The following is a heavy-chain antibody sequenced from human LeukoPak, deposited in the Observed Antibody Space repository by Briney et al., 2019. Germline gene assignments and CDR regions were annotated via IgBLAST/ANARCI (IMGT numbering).Heavy chain of an antibody. Sequence: GASVKVSCKASGGTFSSYAISSVRQALGQGLEWMGGIIPIFGTANYAQKFQGRVTITADESTSTAYMELSSLRSEDTAVYYCARGAGERDYYYYMDVWGKGTTVTVSS. CDR2: IIPIFGTA. V-gene: IGHV1-69*13. CDR3: ARGAGERDYYYYMDV. CDR1: GGTFSSYA. J-gene: IGHJ6*03. D-gene: IGHD4-17*01.